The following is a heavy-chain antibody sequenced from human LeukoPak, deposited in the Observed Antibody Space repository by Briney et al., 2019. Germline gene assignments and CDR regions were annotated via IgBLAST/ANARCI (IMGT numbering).Heavy chain of an antibody. V-gene: IGHV2-5*02. CDR2: IYGDGDQ. Sequence: SGPTLVKPTQTLTLTCTFSGFSLSTSGVGVAWIRQPPGKALEWLTLIYGDGDQRYSPSLKGRLTITEDTSKNEVALRMTAVDPVDTATYYCAHALRVLRYLDSGTDWYFDLWGRGTLVAVSS. J-gene: IGHJ2*01. D-gene: IGHD3-9*01. CDR3: AHALRVLRYLDSGTDWYFDL. CDR1: GFSLSTSGVG.